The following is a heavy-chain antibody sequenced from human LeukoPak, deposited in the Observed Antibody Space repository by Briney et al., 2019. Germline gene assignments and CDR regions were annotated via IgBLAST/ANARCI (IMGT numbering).Heavy chain of an antibody. V-gene: IGHV4-39*01. CDR3: ASRINPVLYYFDY. CDR1: GGSISSSSYD. J-gene: IGHJ4*02. D-gene: IGHD2/OR15-2a*01. Sequence: PSETVSLTCTVYGGSISSSSYDWRGIRQGPGRGGERIGSIYDSGHTYYNPPSKSRVAISVDTSRHQSSLKLSSVTAADTAVYYCASRINPVLYYFDYWGQGTLVTVSS. CDR2: IYDSGHT.